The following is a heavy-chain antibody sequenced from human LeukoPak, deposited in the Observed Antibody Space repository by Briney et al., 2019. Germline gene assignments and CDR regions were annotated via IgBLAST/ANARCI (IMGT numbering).Heavy chain of an antibody. D-gene: IGHD1-26*01. CDR3: ARDRGSRDAFDI. J-gene: IGHJ3*02. CDR2: IYYSGST. Sequence: SETLSLTCTVSGGSISSYYWSWIRQPPGKGLEWIGDIYYSGSTNYNPSLKSRVTISVDTSKNQFSLKLSSVTAADTAVYYCARDRGSRDAFDIWGQGTMVTVSS. V-gene: IGHV4-59*01. CDR1: GGSISSYY.